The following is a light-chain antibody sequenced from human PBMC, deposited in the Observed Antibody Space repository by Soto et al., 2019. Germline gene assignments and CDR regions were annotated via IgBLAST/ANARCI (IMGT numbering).Light chain of an antibody. J-gene: IGLJ1*01. CDR1: SSDVGSYNL. Sequence: QSVLTQPASVSGSPGQSITISCTGTSSDVGSYNLVSWYQKHPGKAPKLKIYEGSKRPSGVSNHFSGSKSGNTASLTISGLQAEDEADYYCCSYAGSNYVFGTGTKVTVL. CDR3: CSYAGSNYV. CDR2: EGS. V-gene: IGLV2-23*01.